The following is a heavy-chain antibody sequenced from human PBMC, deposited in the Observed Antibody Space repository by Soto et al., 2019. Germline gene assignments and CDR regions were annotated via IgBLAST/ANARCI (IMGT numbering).Heavy chain of an antibody. J-gene: IGHJ4*02. CDR1: GGSISSGGYY. V-gene: IGHV4-31*03. CDR3: ARGFNYYDSSGYWYYFDY. CDR2: IYYSGST. Sequence: PSETLSLTCTVSGGSISSGGYYWSWIRQHPGKGLEWIGYIYYSGSTYYNPSLKSRVTISVDTSKNQFSLKLSSVTAADTAVYYCARGFNYYDSSGYWYYFDYWGQGTLVTVSS. D-gene: IGHD3-22*01.